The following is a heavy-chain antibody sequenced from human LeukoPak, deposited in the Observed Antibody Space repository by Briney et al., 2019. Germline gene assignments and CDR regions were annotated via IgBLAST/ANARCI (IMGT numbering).Heavy chain of an antibody. J-gene: IGHJ4*02. CDR1: GGSISSSSYY. Sequence: SETLSLTCTVSGGSISSSSYYWGWIRQPPGKGLEWIGSIYYSGSTYYNPSLKSRVTISVDTSKNQFSLKLSSVTAADTAVYYCAREGIAPTFDYWGQGTLVTVSS. D-gene: IGHD6-13*01. CDR2: IYYSGST. V-gene: IGHV4-39*07. CDR3: AREGIAPTFDY.